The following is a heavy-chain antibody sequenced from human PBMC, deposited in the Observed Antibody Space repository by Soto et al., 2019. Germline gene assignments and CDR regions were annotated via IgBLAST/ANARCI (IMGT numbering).Heavy chain of an antibody. J-gene: IGHJ4*02. CDR2: MNPDNGNT. D-gene: IGHD3-10*01. V-gene: IGHV1-8*01. Sequence: QVQLVQSGAEVRTPGASVKVSCKASGYTFTSYDINWVRQATGQGPEWMGWMNPDNGNTGYVQKFQGRVTMTRNTAISTAYMELSSLRAEDTAVYYCARSVGGSNVNFDYWCQGTLVTVSS. CDR3: ARSVGGSNVNFDY. CDR1: GYTFTSYD.